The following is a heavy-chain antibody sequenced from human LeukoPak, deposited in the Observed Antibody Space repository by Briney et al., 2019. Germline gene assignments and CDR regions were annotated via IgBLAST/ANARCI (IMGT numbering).Heavy chain of an antibody. V-gene: IGHV3-48*01. J-gene: IGHJ4*02. CDR1: GFTFSSYS. CDR2: ISSSSSTI. CDR3: ARDRPVYSRSSTPTY. Sequence: GGSLRLSCAASGFTFSSYSMNWVRQAPGKGLEWVSYISSSSSTIYYADSVEGRFTISRDNAKNSLYLQMNSLRAEDTAVYYCARDRPVYSRSSTPTYWGQGTLVTVSS. D-gene: IGHD6-6*01.